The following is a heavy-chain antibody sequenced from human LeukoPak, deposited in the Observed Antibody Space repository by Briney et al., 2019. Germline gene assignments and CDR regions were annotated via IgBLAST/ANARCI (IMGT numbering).Heavy chain of an antibody. J-gene: IGHJ4*02. CDR3: ARDLGGKDSSGYYN. V-gene: IGHV3-21*01. Sequence: GGSLRLSCAPSGFTFSSYSMNWVRQAPGKGLEWVSSISGISSYIYYADSVKGRLTISRDNAKNSLYLQMNRLRAEDTGVYYCARDLGGKDSSGYYNWGQGTLVTVSS. CDR1: GFTFSSYS. CDR2: ISGISSYI. D-gene: IGHD3-22*01.